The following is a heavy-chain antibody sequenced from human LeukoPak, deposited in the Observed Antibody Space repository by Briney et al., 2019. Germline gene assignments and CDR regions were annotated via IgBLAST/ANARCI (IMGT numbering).Heavy chain of an antibody. J-gene: IGHJ4*02. CDR1: GFTVSSNY. V-gene: IGHV3-53*01. CDR3: ARGPYSSGWYGLDY. D-gene: IGHD6-19*01. Sequence: QSGGSLRFSCAASGFTVSSNYMSWVRQAPGKGLEWVSVIYSSGSAYYADSVKGRFTISRDNSKNTLYLQMNSLRAEDTAVYYCARGPYSSGWYGLDYWGQGSLVTVSS. CDR2: IYSSGSA.